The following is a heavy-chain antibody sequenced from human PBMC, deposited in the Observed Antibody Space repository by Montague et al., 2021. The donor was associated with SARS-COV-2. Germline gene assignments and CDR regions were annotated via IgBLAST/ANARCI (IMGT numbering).Heavy chain of an antibody. CDR1: GFTFSSYE. Sequence: SLRLSCAASGFTFSSYEMNWVRQAPGKGLEWVSYISSSGSTIYSADSVKGRFTISRDNAKNSLYLLMNSLRAEDTAVYYCARDEGLKYGSGDYYGMDVWGQGTTVTVSS. CDR2: ISSSGSTI. J-gene: IGHJ6*02. V-gene: IGHV3-48*03. CDR3: ARDEGLKYGSGDYYGMDV. D-gene: IGHD3-10*01.